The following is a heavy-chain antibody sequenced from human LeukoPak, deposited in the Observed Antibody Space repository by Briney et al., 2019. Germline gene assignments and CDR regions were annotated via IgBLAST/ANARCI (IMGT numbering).Heavy chain of an antibody. J-gene: IGHJ4*02. V-gene: IGHV4-39*01. CDR1: GGSITSSSSY. CDR2: IYYSGST. CDR3: ARFYCGGGSCTQGDY. Sequence: SETLSLTCTVSGGSITSSSSYWGWLRQPPGKGLEWIACIYYSGSTYYNPPLKSRVTISVDTSKNQFSLRVSSVTAADTAVHFCARFYCGGGSCTQGDYWGQGTLVTVSS. D-gene: IGHD2-15*01.